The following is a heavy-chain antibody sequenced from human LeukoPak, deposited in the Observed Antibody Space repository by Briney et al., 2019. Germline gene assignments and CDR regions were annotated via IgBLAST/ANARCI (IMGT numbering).Heavy chain of an antibody. J-gene: IGHJ2*01. V-gene: IGHV1-18*01. CDR3: ARGLRDGYINYWYFDL. CDR2: ISAYNGNT. D-gene: IGHD5-24*01. Sequence: GASVKVSCKASGYTFTSYGISWVRQAPGQGLEWMGWISAYNGNTNYAQKLQGRVTMTTDTSTSTAYMELRSLRSDDTAVYYCARGLRDGYINYWYFDLWGRGTLVTVSS. CDR1: GYTFTSYG.